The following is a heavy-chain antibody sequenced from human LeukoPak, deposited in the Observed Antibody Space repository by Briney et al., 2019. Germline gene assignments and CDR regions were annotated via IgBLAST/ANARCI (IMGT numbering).Heavy chain of an antibody. J-gene: IGHJ6*03. D-gene: IGHD4-17*01. V-gene: IGHV1-18*01. Sequence: ASVKVSCKASGYTFTSYGISWVRQAPGQGLEWMGWISAYNGNTNYAQKLQGRVTMTTDTSTSTAYMELRSLRSDDTAVYYCARENGDYPYYYYYYYMDVWGQGTLVTVSS. CDR1: GYTFTSYG. CDR3: ARENGDYPYYYYYYYMDV. CDR2: ISAYNGNT.